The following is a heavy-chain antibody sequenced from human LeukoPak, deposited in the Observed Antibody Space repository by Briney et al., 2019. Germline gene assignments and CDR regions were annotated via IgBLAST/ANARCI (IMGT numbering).Heavy chain of an antibody. J-gene: IGHJ3*01. CDR2: TYYRSKWYN. Sequence: SQTLSLTCAISGDSVFDNSAAWNWNRQSPSRGLEWLGRTYYRSKWYNDYAVSVKSRITINPDTSKNQFSLQLNSVTPEDTAVYYCAQEANAFDVWGQGTVVTVSS. V-gene: IGHV6-1*01. CDR3: AQEANAFDV. CDR1: GDSVFDNSAA.